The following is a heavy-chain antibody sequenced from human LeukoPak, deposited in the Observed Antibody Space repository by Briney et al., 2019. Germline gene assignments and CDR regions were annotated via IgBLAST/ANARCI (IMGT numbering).Heavy chain of an antibody. CDR1: GYTFTSYG. V-gene: IGHV1-18*01. Sequence: ASVKVSCKASGYTFTSYGISWVRQAPGQRLEWMGWISAYNGNTNYAQKLQGRVTMTTDTSTSTAYMELRSLRSDDTAVYYCARARADVLRFLEWLFVDYWGQGTLVTVSS. D-gene: IGHD3-3*01. J-gene: IGHJ4*02. CDR3: ARARADVLRFLEWLFVDY. CDR2: ISAYNGNT.